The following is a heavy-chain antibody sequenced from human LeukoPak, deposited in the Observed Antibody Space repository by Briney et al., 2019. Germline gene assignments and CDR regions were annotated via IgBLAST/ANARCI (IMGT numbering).Heavy chain of an antibody. J-gene: IGHJ4*02. V-gene: IGHV1-2*02. CDR1: GYTFTSYG. CDR3: ARDYDSSGYWGGPDY. CDR2: INPNSGGT. Sequence: GASVKVSCKASGYTFTSYGISWVRQAPGQGLEWMGWINPNSGGTNYAQKFQGRVTMTRDTSTSTVYMELSSLRSEDTAVYYCARDYDSSGYWGGPDYWGQGTLVTVSS. D-gene: IGHD3-22*01.